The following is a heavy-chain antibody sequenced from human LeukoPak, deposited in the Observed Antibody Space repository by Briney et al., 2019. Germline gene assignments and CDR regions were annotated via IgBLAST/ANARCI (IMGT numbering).Heavy chain of an antibody. D-gene: IGHD6-19*01. CDR1: GGSISSSSYY. Sequence: SETLSLTCTVSGGSISSSSYYWGWIRQPPGKGLEWIGSIYYSGSTYYNPSLKSRVTISVDTSKNQFSLKLSSVTAADTAVYYCAGIAVAGLGYYYYGMDVWGQGTTVTVSS. CDR3: AGIAVAGLGYYYYGMDV. V-gene: IGHV4-39*01. J-gene: IGHJ6*02. CDR2: IYYSGST.